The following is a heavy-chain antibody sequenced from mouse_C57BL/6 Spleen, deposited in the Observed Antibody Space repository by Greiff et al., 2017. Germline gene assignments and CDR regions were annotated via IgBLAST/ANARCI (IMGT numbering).Heavy chain of an antibody. D-gene: IGHD1-1*01. Sequence: QVQLQQPGAELVKPGASVKLSCKASGYTFTSYWMHWVKQRPGRGLEWIGRIDPNSGGTKYNEKFKSKATLTVDKPSSTAYMQLSSLTSEYSAVYYCARSIITTLVATRGFDDWGQGTTLTVSS. V-gene: IGHV1-72*01. CDR3: ARSIITTLVATRGFDD. CDR2: IDPNSGGT. J-gene: IGHJ2*01. CDR1: GYTFTSYW.